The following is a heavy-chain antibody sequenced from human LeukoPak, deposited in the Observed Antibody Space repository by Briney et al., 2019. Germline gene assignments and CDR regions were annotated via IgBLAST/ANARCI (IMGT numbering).Heavy chain of an antibody. V-gene: IGHV1-46*01. CDR1: GYTFTSYY. D-gene: IGHD6-19*01. Sequence: GASVKVSCKASGYTFTSYYMHWVGQAPGQGLEWMGVINLSGGRTSYAQKFQGRVSMTRDMSTSPVYMELSSLRSEDPAVYYCASSGYSSGWYDYWGQGPLVTVSS. CDR3: ASSGYSSGWYDY. CDR2: INLSGGRT. J-gene: IGHJ4*02.